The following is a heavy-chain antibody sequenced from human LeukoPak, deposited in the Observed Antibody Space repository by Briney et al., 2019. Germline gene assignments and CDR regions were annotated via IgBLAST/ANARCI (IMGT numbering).Heavy chain of an antibody. CDR3: ARGRLTTYYMDV. CDR2: IYTSGST. D-gene: IGHD4-11*01. Sequence: PSQTLSLTCTVSGGSISSGSYYWSWIRQPAGKGLEWIGRIYTSGSTNYNPSLKSRVTISVDTSKNQFSLKLSSVTAADTAVYYCARGRLTTYYMDVWGKGTTVTVSS. CDR1: GGSISSGSYY. V-gene: IGHV4-61*02. J-gene: IGHJ6*03.